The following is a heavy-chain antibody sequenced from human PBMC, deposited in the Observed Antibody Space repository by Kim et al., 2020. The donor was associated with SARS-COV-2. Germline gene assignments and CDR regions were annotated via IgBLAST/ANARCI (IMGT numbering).Heavy chain of an antibody. CDR3: ARGGGYCSGGSCYNDY. Sequence: SLKSRVTLSVDTSKNQCSLKLSSVTAADTAVYYCARGGGYCSGGSCYNDYWGQGNLVTVSS. D-gene: IGHD2-15*01. J-gene: IGHJ4*03. V-gene: IGHV4-34*01.